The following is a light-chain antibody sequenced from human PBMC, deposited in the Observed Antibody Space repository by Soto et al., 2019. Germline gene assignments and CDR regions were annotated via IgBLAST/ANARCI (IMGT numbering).Light chain of an antibody. J-gene: IGLJ2*01. CDR2: EDN. CDR1: SGSIASNY. Sequence: NFMLTQPHSVSESPGKTVTISCTRSSGSIASNYVQWYQQRPRSAPTTVIYEDNQRPSGVPDRFSGSIDSSSNSASLTISGLKTEDEADYYRQSYDSSIVVFGGGTKLTVL. CDR3: QSYDSSIVV. V-gene: IGLV6-57*04.